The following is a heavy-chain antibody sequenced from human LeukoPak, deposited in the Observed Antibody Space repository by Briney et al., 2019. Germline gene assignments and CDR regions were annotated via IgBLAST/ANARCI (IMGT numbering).Heavy chain of an antibody. D-gene: IGHD2-15*01. J-gene: IGHJ5*01. CDR1: GDSVSINSSA. CDR3: AKTAASSIAS. V-gene: IGHV6-1*01. Sequence: SQTPSLSCAISGDSVSINSSAWNWIRQSPSRGLEWLGRTNYRSKWYNQYAVSGKSRIIINPDTSKNQFSLQLNSVAPEDTAGYYRAKTAASSIASWGQGTLVTVSS. CDR2: TNYRSKWYN.